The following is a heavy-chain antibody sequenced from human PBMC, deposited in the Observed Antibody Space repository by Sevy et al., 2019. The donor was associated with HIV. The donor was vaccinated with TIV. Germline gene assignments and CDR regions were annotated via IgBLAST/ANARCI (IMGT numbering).Heavy chain of an antibody. CDR2: MTGSGSIK. CDR1: GFTFSSYA. CDR3: AKDGLHSGDFEYFQD. D-gene: IGHD2-21*02. Sequence: GGSLRLSCAASGFTFSSYAMTWVRQAPGQGLDWVSSMTGSGSIKYYGDSVKGRFTISRDNSKNTLYLQMNNLRVEDTALYYCAKDGLHSGDFEYFQDWGQGTLVTVSS. V-gene: IGHV3-23*02. J-gene: IGHJ1*01.